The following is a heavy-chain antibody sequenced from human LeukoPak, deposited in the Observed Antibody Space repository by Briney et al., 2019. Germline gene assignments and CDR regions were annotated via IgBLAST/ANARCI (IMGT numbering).Heavy chain of an antibody. D-gene: IGHD6-13*01. CDR2: INPNSGGT. V-gene: IGHV1-2*02. CDR3: ASGLASSILEFDY. Sequence: ASVKVSCKASGYTFTGYYMHWVRQAPGQGLEWMGWINPNSGGTNYARKFQGRVTMTRDTSISTAYMELSRLRSDDTAVYYCASGLASSILEFDYWGQGTLVTVSS. CDR1: GYTFTGYY. J-gene: IGHJ4*02.